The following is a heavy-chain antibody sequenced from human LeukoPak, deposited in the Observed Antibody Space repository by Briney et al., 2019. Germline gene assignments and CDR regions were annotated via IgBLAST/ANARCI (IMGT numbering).Heavy chain of an antibody. J-gene: IGHJ4*02. V-gene: IGHV3-73*01. D-gene: IGHD1-26*01. CDR2: IRTKVNSYAT. CDR1: GFTFSGST. Sequence: GGSLRLSCAASGFTFSGSTMHWVRQACGKGLEWVGRIRTKVNSYATAYAASVKGRFTISRDDSKNTAYLQMNSLKTEDTAVYYCTRSVGGTFDYWGQGTLVTVSS. CDR3: TRSVGGTFDY.